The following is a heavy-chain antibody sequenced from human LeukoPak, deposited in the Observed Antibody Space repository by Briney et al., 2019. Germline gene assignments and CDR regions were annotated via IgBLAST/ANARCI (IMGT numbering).Heavy chain of an antibody. CDR3: ARPYYYGSGSPESY. Sequence: GASVKVSCKASGYTFTGYYMHWVRQAPGQGLEWMGWINPNSGGTNYAQKFQGRVTMTRDTSISTAYMELSRLRSDDTAVYYCARPYYYGSGSPESYWGQGTLVTVSP. CDR1: GYTFTGYY. CDR2: INPNSGGT. J-gene: IGHJ4*02. V-gene: IGHV1-2*02. D-gene: IGHD3-10*01.